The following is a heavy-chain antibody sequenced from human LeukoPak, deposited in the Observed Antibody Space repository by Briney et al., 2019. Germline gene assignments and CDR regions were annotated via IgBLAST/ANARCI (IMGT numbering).Heavy chain of an antibody. CDR3: AKGVVAATNAAYYGMDV. V-gene: IGHV3-30*18. CDR1: GFTFSNYG. D-gene: IGHD2-15*01. Sequence: GRSLRLSCAASGFTFSNYGMHWVRQAPGKGLEWVAVISYDESDKYCADSVKGRCTICRDNSKNRLYLQMNSLRPEDTAVYYCAKGVVAATNAAYYGMDVWGQGTTVTVSS. J-gene: IGHJ6*02. CDR2: ISYDESDK.